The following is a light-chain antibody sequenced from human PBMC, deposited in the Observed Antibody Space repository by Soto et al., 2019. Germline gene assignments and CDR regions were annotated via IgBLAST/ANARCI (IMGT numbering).Light chain of an antibody. Sequence: QSALTQPASVSGSPGQSITISCTGTSSDVGGYNYVSWYQRHPGKAPKLMIYEVSNRPSGVSNRFSGSKSGNTASLTISGLQAEDEAAYYCSSYTSSSTLFVFGGGTKLTVL. J-gene: IGLJ2*01. V-gene: IGLV2-14*01. CDR2: EVS. CDR1: SSDVGGYNY. CDR3: SSYTSSSTLFV.